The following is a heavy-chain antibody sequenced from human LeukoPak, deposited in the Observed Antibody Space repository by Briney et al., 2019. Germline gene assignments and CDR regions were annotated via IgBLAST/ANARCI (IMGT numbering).Heavy chain of an antibody. CDR3: ASKFPFDC. Sequence: GGSLRLSCAASGFTFSSYSMNWVRQAPGKGLEWVSSISSNSRYIYCADSVKGRFTISRDNAKNSLYLQMNSLRAEDTAVYYCASKFPFDCWGEGTLVTVCS. V-gene: IGHV3-21*01. CDR2: ISSNSRYI. CDR1: GFTFSSYS. J-gene: IGHJ4*02.